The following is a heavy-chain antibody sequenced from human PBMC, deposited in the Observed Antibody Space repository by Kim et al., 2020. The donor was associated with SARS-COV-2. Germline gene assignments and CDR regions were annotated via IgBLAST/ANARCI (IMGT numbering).Heavy chain of an antibody. D-gene: IGHD6-19*01. J-gene: IGHJ4*02. CDR3: ARTVAVLDY. CDR1: GYTFTKYG. CDR2: INSDTGEP. Sequence: ASVKVSCKASGYTFTKYGINWVRQAPGHGLEWMGWINSDTGEPTYAQGFTGRFVFSLDTSVNTAYLQISSLHTADTAVYFCARTVAVLDYWGQGTLVTVSS. V-gene: IGHV7-4-1*02.